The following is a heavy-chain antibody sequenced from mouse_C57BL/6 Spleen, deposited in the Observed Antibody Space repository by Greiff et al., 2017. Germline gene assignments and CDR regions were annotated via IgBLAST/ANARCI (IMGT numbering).Heavy chain of an antibody. CDR3: ARYYDAMDY. V-gene: IGHV7-3*01. D-gene: IGHD1-1*02. Sequence: EVHLVESGGGLVQPGGSRSLSCAASGFTFTDYYMSWVRQPPGKALEWLGFIRNKANGYTTEYSASVKGRFTISRDNSQSILYLQMNALRAEDSATYYCARYYDAMDYWGQGTSVTVSS. CDR2: IRNKANGYTT. J-gene: IGHJ4*01. CDR1: GFTFTDYY.